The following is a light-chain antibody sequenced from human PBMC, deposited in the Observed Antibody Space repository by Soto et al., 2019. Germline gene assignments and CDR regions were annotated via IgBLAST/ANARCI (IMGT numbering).Light chain of an antibody. CDR3: SSYTGGNPSYV. J-gene: IGLJ1*01. V-gene: IGLV2-14*02. CDR2: EGT. CDR1: TSDVGGYNL. Sequence: QSALTQPASVSGSPGQSITISCSGTTSDVGGYNLVSWYQQHTAKAPKLLIYEGTIRPSGVSDRFSGSKSGNTASLTVSGLQAEDEADYYCSSYTGGNPSYVFGTGTKLTVL.